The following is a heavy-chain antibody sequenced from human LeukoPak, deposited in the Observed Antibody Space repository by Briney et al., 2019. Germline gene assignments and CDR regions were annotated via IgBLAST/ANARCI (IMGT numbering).Heavy chain of an antibody. D-gene: IGHD1-26*01. J-gene: IGHJ3*02. V-gene: IGHV1-2*02. CDR3: ARGGRNSGSVIDAFDI. CDR2: TNPNSGGT. CDR1: GYTFTGFY. Sequence: GASVKVSCKASGYTFTGFYIHWVRQAPGQGLEWMGWTNPNSGGTNYAQRFQGRVTMTRDTSISTAYMELSRLRSDDTAVYYCARGGRNSGSVIDAFDIWGQGTMVTVSS.